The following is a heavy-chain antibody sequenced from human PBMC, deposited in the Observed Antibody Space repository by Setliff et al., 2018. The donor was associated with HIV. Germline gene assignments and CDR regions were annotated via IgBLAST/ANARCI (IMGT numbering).Heavy chain of an antibody. CDR2: INHSEST. Sequence: PSETLSLTCAVYGGSFSDYYWTWIRQPPGKGLEWIGEINHSESTNYNPSLKSRVTISVDTSKNQFSLKLSSMTAADTAVYYCARHIVVVTAINYYYYGMDVWGQGTTVTVSS. V-gene: IGHV4-34*01. D-gene: IGHD2-21*02. CDR1: GGSFSDYY. J-gene: IGHJ6*02. CDR3: ARHIVVVTAINYYYYGMDV.